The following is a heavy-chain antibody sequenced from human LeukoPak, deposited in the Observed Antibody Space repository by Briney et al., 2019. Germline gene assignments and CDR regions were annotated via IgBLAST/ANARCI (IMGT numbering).Heavy chain of an antibody. Sequence: GGSLRLSCAASGFTFSSYSMNWVRQAPGKGLEWVSYISSSSSTIYYADSVKGRFTISRDNAKNSLYLQMNSLRAEDTAVYYCARDPGATVVTKKTDYWGQGTLVTVSS. D-gene: IGHD4-23*01. J-gene: IGHJ4*02. V-gene: IGHV3-48*01. CDR1: GFTFSSYS. CDR3: ARDPGATVVTKKTDY. CDR2: ISSSSSTI.